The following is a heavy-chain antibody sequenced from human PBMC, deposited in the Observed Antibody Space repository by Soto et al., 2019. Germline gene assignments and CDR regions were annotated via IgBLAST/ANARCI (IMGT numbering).Heavy chain of an antibody. V-gene: IGHV3-23*01. J-gene: IGHJ4*02. CDR1: GFSFGSYT. CDR3: ARWSYLDY. D-gene: IGHD3-3*01. Sequence: GVSLRLSCAASGFSFGSYTLSWVRQAPGRGLECVSTISGSDGKTFYADAVKGRFSISRDTSQNTLYLQMNSLRADDTAIYYCARWSYLDYWGQGTRVTVSS. CDR2: ISGSDGKT.